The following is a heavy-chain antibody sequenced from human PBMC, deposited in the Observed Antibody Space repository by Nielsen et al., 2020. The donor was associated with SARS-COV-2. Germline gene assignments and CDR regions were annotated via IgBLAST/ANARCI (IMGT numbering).Heavy chain of an antibody. CDR1: GNAFTSHP. V-gene: IGHV1-3*01. J-gene: IGHJ4*02. D-gene: IGHD3-22*01. CDR2: INAGNGNT. CDR3: ARLLDSRVYPTLDY. Sequence: ASVKVSCKASGNAFTSHPIHWVSQAPGQRPEWMGWINAGNGNTKYSEKLQGRVTITRDTSASTIYMDLSSLRSDDTAVYYCARLLDSRVYPTLDYWGQGTLVTVSS.